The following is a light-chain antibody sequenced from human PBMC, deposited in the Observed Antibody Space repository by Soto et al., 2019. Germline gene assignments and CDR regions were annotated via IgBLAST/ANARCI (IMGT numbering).Light chain of an antibody. V-gene: IGLV2-8*01. J-gene: IGLJ1*01. Sequence: QSVLTQPPSASGSPGQSVTISCTGTSSDVGGYNYVSWYQHHPGNAPKLMIYEVNKRTSGVPDRFSGSKSGNTASLTVSGLQAEDEADYYCSSYAGSNTPYVFGTGTNVTVL. CDR1: SSDVGGYNY. CDR2: EVN. CDR3: SSYAGSNTPYV.